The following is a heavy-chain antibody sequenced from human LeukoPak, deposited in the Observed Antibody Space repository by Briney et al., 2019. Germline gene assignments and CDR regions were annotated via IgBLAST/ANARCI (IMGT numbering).Heavy chain of an antibody. V-gene: IGHV1-18*01. CDR1: GYTFTSYG. Sequence: ASVKVSCKASGYTFTSYGISWVRQAPGQGLEWMGWISAYNGNTNYAQKLQGRVTMTTDTSTSIAYMELRSLRSDDTAVYYCARTYCSSTSCWYGSYYFDYWGQGTLVTVSS. D-gene: IGHD2-2*01. CDR2: ISAYNGNT. CDR3: ARTYCSSTSCWYGSYYFDY. J-gene: IGHJ4*02.